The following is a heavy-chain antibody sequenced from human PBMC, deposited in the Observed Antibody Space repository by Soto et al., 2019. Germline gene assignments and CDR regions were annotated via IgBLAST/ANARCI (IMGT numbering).Heavy chain of an antibody. V-gene: IGHV4-59*01. CDR1: GGSISSYY. Sequence: SETLSLTCTVSGGSISSYYWSWIRQPPGKGLEWIGYIYYSGSTNYNPSLKSRVTISVDTSKNQFSLKLSSVTAADTAVYYCARGGDSSSWYNGMDVWGQGTTVTVSS. CDR3: ARGGDSSSWYNGMDV. J-gene: IGHJ6*02. D-gene: IGHD6-13*01. CDR2: IYYSGST.